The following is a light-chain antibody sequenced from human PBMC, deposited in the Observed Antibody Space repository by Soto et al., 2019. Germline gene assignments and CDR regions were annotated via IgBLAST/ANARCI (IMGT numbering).Light chain of an antibody. CDR2: KAS. J-gene: IGKJ2*01. CDR3: QQYSGYPYT. V-gene: IGKV1-5*03. Sequence: DIQMTQSPSTLSASVGDRVSIACRASQSISNWLAWYQQKPGKAPNLLISKASSLESGVPSRFSGSGSGTEFPLTISSLQPDDFATYYCQQYSGYPYTFVQGTKLEIK. CDR1: QSISNW.